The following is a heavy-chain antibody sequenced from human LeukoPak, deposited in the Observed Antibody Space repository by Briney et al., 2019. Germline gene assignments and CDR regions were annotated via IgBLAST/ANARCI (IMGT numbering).Heavy chain of an antibody. V-gene: IGHV1-69*13. CDR3: ARSITIFGVVYDY. J-gene: IGHJ4*02. CDR2: IIPIFGTA. Sequence: SVKVSCKASGGTFSSYAISWVRQAPGQGLEWMGGIIPIFGTANYAQKFQGRVTITADESTSTAYMELSSLRSEDTAVYYCARSITIFGVVYDYWGQGTLVTVSS. CDR1: GGTFSSYA. D-gene: IGHD3-3*01.